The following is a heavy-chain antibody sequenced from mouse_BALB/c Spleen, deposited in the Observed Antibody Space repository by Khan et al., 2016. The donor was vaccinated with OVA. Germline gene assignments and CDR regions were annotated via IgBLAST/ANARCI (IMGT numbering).Heavy chain of an antibody. J-gene: IGHJ1*01. Sequence: QVQLQQSGPELVKPGASVKMSCKASGFTLMSYYLHWVKQRPGQGLEWIGWIYPGDGRTKYNENFKGKTTLTADKSFSTAYMLLSSLTSEDSAVHFCAISYYGTCWCFDVWGAGTTVTVSS. CDR2: IYPGDGRT. CDR1: GFTLMSYY. CDR3: AISYYGTCWCFDV. V-gene: IGHV1S56*01. D-gene: IGHD1-1*01.